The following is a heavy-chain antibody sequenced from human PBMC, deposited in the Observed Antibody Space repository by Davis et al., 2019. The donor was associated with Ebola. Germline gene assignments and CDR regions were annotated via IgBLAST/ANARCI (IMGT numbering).Heavy chain of an antibody. CDR1: GFTFSSYA. Sequence: GESLKISCAASGFTFSSYAMHWVRQAPGKGLEWVAVISYDGSNKYYADSVKGRFTISRDNSKNTLYLQMNSLRAEDTAVYYCAKEIPIVGATHYWGQGTLVTVSS. J-gene: IGHJ4*02. V-gene: IGHV3-30-3*01. CDR2: ISYDGSNK. CDR3: AKEIPIVGATHY. D-gene: IGHD1-26*01.